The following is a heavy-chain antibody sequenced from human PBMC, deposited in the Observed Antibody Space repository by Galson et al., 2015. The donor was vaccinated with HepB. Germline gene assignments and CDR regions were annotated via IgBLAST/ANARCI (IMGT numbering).Heavy chain of an antibody. CDR3: ARGNYSSSWYLLDY. V-gene: IGHV1-69*10. Sequence: SVKVSCKASGYTFTSYAMNWVRQAPGQGLEWMGGIIPILGTANYAQKFQGRVTITADKSTSTAYMELSSLRSEDTAVYYCARGNYSSSWYLLDYWGQGTLVTVSS. CDR2: IIPILGTA. CDR1: GYTFTSYA. J-gene: IGHJ4*02. D-gene: IGHD6-13*01.